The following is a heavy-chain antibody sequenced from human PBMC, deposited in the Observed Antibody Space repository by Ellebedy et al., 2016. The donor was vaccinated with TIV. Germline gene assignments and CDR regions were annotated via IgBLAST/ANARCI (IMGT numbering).Heavy chain of an antibody. CDR1: GFTFSSYA. CDR2: ISSNGGST. J-gene: IGHJ2*01. Sequence: GGSLRLSCAASGFTFSSYAMHWVRQAPGKGLEYVSAISSNGGSTYYANSVKGRFTISRDNSKNTLYLQMGSLRAEDMAVYYCARGAYYYDSSGYYLRVWYFNLWGRGTLVTVSS. V-gene: IGHV3-64*01. CDR3: ARGAYYYDSSGYYLRVWYFNL. D-gene: IGHD3-22*01.